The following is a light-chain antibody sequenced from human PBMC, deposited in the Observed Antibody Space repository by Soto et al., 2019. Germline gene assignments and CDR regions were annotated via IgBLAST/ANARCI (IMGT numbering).Light chain of an antibody. V-gene: IGKV1-39*01. CDR1: QSISSY. J-gene: IGKJ3*01. Sequence: DIQMTQSPSSLSASVGDRVTITCRASQSISSYLNWYQQKPGKAPNFLIYAASNLQSGVPSRFSGSGSGTEFTLTISSLQPEDFATYYCQQSNTTLAFGHGTKVDIK. CDR2: AAS. CDR3: QQSNTTLA.